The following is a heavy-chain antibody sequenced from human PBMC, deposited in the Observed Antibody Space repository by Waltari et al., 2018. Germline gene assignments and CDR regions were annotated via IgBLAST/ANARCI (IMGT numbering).Heavy chain of an antibody. CDR3: VRDNALHSGSYDSASLGGMDV. Sequence: QVQLQESGPGLVKPSETLSLTCTVSGGSISSYYWSWIRQPPGKGLEWIGYIYYSGSTNYNPSLKSRVTISVDTSKNQFSLKLSSVTAADTAVYYCVRDNALHSGSYDSASLGGMDVWGQGTTVTVSS. CDR2: IYYSGST. CDR1: GGSISSYY. J-gene: IGHJ6*02. V-gene: IGHV4-59*01. D-gene: IGHD3-10*01.